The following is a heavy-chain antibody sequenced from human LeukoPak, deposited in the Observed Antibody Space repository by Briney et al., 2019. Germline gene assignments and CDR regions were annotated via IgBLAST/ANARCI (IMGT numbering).Heavy chain of an antibody. D-gene: IGHD5-18*01. CDR3: ARGASGYSYG. CDR2: ISSGGST. J-gene: IGHJ4*02. V-gene: IGHV4-59*01. Sequence: SETLSLTCTVSGASITRYFWNWIRQPPGKELEWIGYISSGGSTNYNPSLKSRVTISIDTSKNQFSLKLTSATAADTAVYYCARGASGYSYGWGQGTLVTVSS. CDR1: GASITRYF.